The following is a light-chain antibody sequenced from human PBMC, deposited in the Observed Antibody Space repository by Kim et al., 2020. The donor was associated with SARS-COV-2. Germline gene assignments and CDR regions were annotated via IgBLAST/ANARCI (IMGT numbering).Light chain of an antibody. CDR3: SSRDNSGDHVG. CDR1: SLRTYY. Sequence: SSELTQDPAVSVALGQTVRITCQGDSLRTYYTSWYQQKPGQAPILVIYGKNNRPSGIPDRFAGSSSGNTASLTVTGAQAEDEADYFCSSRDNSGDHVGFG. J-gene: IGLJ2*01. CDR2: GKN. V-gene: IGLV3-19*01.